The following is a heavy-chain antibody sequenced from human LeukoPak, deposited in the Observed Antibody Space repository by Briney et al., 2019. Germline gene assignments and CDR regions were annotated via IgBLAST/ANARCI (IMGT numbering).Heavy chain of an antibody. CDR2: IYYSGSS. CDR3: ARHTVQRSSGYPYYFDY. Sequence: PSETLSLTCTVSGGSISSSSYYWGWIRQPPGKGLEWIGSIYYSGSSYYNPSLKSRVTISVDTSKNQFSLKLSSVTAAVTAVYYCARHTVQRSSGYPYYFDYWGQGTLVTVSS. CDR1: GGSISSSSYY. D-gene: IGHD3-22*01. J-gene: IGHJ4*02. V-gene: IGHV4-39*01.